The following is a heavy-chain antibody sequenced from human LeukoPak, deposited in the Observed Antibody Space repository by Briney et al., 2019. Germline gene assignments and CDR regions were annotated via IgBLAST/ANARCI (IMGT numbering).Heavy chain of an antibody. CDR2: ISAYNGNT. D-gene: IGHD3-22*01. V-gene: IGHV1-18*01. Sequence: ASVKVSCKASGYTFTSYGISWVRQAPGQGLEWMGWISAYNGNTNYAQKLQGRVTMTTDTSTSTAYMELRSLRSDDTAVYYCARAAPGYYYDSSAYYFDYWGQGTLVTVSS. CDR3: ARAAPGYYYDSSAYYFDY. CDR1: GYTFTSYG. J-gene: IGHJ4*02.